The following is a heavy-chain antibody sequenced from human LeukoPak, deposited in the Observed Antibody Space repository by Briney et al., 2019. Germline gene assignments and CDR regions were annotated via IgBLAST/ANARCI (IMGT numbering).Heavy chain of an antibody. CDR1: GFTFSDYY. Sequence: GGSLRLSCAASGFTFSDYYMSWIRQAPGKGLEWVSYITGNSHTIYYADSVKGRFTISRDNAKNSLYLQMNSLRAEDTAVYYCARDMGIVTGYYVDYWGQGTLVTVSS. V-gene: IGHV3-11*04. J-gene: IGHJ4*02. D-gene: IGHD3-9*01. CDR2: ITGNSHTI. CDR3: ARDMGIVTGYYVDY.